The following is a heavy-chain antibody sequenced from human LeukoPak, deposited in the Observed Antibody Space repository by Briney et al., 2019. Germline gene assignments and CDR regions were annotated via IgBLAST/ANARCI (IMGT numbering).Heavy chain of an antibody. CDR3: ARDPPPPS. CDR1: GFTFSNAW. J-gene: IGHJ4*02. V-gene: IGHV3-7*01. Sequence: GGSLRLSCAASGFTFSNAWMSWVRQAPGKGLEWVANIKQDGSEKYYVDSVKGRFTISRDNAKNSLYLQMNSLRAEDTAVYYCARDPPPPSRGQGTLVTVSS. D-gene: IGHD2-2*01. CDR2: IKQDGSEK.